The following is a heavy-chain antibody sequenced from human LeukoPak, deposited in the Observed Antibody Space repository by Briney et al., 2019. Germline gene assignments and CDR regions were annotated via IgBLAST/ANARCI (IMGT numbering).Heavy chain of an antibody. CDR2: TYYRSKWYV. CDR3: ALGYSHTWYGGNWFDS. D-gene: IGHD1-26*01. J-gene: IGHJ5*01. V-gene: IGHV6-1*01. Sequence: SQTLSLTCALSGDSISNNSAAWNWIRQSPSRGLEWLGRTYYRSKWYVNYAVSVQSRITINAATSKNQFSLHLNSVTPDDTAVYYCALGYSHTWYGGNWFDSWGQGTLVTVSS. CDR1: GDSISNNSAA.